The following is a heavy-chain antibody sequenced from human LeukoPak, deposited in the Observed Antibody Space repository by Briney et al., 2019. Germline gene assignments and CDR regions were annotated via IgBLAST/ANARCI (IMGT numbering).Heavy chain of an antibody. CDR2: ISAYNGNT. V-gene: IGHV1-18*03. J-gene: IGHJ4*02. D-gene: IGHD3-22*01. CDR3: ARVGRRLKYYYDSSGIGYFDY. CDR1: GYTFTSYG. Sequence: ASVKVSCKASGYTFTSYGVSWVRQAPGQGLEWMGWISAYNGNTNYAQKLQGRVTMTTDTSTSTAYMELRSLRSDDMAVYYCARVGRRLKYYYDSSGIGYFDYWGQGTLVTVPS.